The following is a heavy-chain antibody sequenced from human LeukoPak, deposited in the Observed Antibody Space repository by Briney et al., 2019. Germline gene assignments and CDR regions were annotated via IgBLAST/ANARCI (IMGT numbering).Heavy chain of an antibody. V-gene: IGHV4-34*01. CDR3: ARGYSSSWYYYYYGMDV. D-gene: IGHD6-13*01. Sequence: SETLSLTCAVYGGSFSGYYWSWIRQPPGKGLERIGEINHSGSTNYNPSLKSRVTISVDTSKNQFSLKLSSVTAADTAVYYCARGYSSSWYYYYYGMDVWGKGTTVTVSS. CDR1: GGSFSGYY. J-gene: IGHJ6*04. CDR2: INHSGST.